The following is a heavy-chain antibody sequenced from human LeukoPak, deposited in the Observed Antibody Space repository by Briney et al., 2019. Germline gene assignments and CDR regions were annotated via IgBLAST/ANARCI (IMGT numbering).Heavy chain of an antibody. J-gene: IGHJ6*02. Sequence: GSLRLSCAASGFTFSSYGMHWVRQAPGMGLEWVAVISYDGSNKYYADSVKGRFTISRDNSKNTLYLQMNSLRAEDTAVYYCAKSVGGYYDSSGYYFYYYYGMDVWGQGTTVTVSS. CDR2: ISYDGSNK. D-gene: IGHD3-22*01. V-gene: IGHV3-30*18. CDR1: GFTFSSYG. CDR3: AKSVGGYYDSSGYYFYYYYGMDV.